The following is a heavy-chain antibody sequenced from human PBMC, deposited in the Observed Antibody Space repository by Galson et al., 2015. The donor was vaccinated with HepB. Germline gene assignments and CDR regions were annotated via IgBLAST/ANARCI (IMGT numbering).Heavy chain of an antibody. D-gene: IGHD6-13*01. CDR3: ARDSTRIAAAGTRRFDP. Sequence: SVKVSCKASGYTFTGYYMHWVRQAPGQGLEWMGRINPNSGGTNYAQKFQGRVTMTRDTSISTAYMELSRLRSDDTAVYYCARDSTRIAAAGTRRFDPWGQGTLVTVSS. CDR2: INPNSGGT. CDR1: GYTFTGYY. J-gene: IGHJ5*02. V-gene: IGHV1-2*06.